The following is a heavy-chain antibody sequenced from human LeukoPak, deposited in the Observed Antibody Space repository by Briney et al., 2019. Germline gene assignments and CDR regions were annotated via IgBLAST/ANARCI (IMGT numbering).Heavy chain of an antibody. V-gene: IGHV4-59*01. J-gene: IGHJ3*02. D-gene: IGHD1-26*01. CDR2: IFGIGDF. Sequence: ASETLSLTCTVSGGSISDYYWSWIRQPPGKGLEWIGLIFGIGDFNYKPSLKSRLSISVDTSNNQFSLKLTSATAAETAVYYCAREKDTGSNHAKIRYDIWGQGTMVTVSS. CDR3: AREKDTGSNHAKIRYDI. CDR1: GGSISDYY.